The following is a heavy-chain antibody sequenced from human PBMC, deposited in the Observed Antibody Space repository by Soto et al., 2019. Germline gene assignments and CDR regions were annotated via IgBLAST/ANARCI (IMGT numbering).Heavy chain of an antibody. J-gene: IGHJ4*02. D-gene: IGHD3-22*01. CDR2: IYYSGST. V-gene: IGHV4-39*01. Sequence: QLQLQESGPGLVKPSETLSLTCTVSGGSISSSSYYWGWIRQPPGKGLEWIGSIYYSGSTYYNPSLKSRVTISVDTSKNQFSLKLSSVTAADTAVYYCAKSTFSPYYYDSSSDTHYFDYWGQGTLVTVSS. CDR3: AKSTFSPYYYDSSSDTHYFDY. CDR1: GGSISSSSYY.